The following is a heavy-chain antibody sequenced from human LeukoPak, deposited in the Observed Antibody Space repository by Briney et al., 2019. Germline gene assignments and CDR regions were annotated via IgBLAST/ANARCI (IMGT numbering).Heavy chain of an antibody. V-gene: IGHV3-48*03. CDR3: ARVVRGVIAAYFDY. Sequence: GGSLRLSCAASGFTFRGYEMNWVRQAPGKGLEWISYICGRGKTIYYADSVKGRFTISRDDAKNSLYLQMNSLRAEDTALYYCARVVRGVIAAYFDYWGQGTLVTVSS. D-gene: IGHD3-10*01. CDR1: GFTFRGYE. CDR2: ICGRGKTI. J-gene: IGHJ4*02.